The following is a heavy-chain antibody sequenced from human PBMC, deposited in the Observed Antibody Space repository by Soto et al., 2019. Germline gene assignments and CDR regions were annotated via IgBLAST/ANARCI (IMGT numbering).Heavy chain of an antibody. D-gene: IGHD2-21*02. J-gene: IGHJ3*01. Sequence: SVKVSCKTSGFTFTNSAVQWVRQARGQRLEWIGWIIVASGRTNYAREVQERVTISRDTSTSTAYMELSGLRSEDTAVYYCVAEMYSGGGCCSFDFWGQGTMVTV. CDR2: IIVASGRT. CDR3: VAEMYSGGGCCSFDF. CDR1: GFTFTNSA. V-gene: IGHV1-58*01.